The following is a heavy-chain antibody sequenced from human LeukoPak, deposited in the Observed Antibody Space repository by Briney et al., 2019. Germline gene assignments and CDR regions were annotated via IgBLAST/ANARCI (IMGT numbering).Heavy chain of an antibody. Sequence: SETLSLTCSVSGGSISISNYFWGWIRQLPGKGLEWIASRSSTGITHYHSSLESRISVSVETSKSQFSLRLTSLTAADAAVYYCAFSGWFWGAFDYWGQGILVTVSS. V-gene: IGHV4-39*01. CDR3: AFSGWFWGAFDY. J-gene: IGHJ4*02. CDR2: RSSTGIT. CDR1: GGSISISNYF. D-gene: IGHD6-19*01.